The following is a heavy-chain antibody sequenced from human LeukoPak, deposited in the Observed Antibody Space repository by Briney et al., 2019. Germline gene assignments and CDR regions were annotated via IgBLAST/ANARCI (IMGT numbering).Heavy chain of an antibody. CDR1: GYTFTGYY. J-gene: IGHJ2*01. CDR2: INPNSGGT. CDR3: ARRGGFTTIQSYWYFDL. Sequence: ASVKVSCKASGYTFTGYYMHWVRQAPGQGREWMGWINPNSGGTNYAQKFQGRVTMTRDTSISTAYMELSRLRSDDTAVYYCARRGGFTTIQSYWYFDLWGRGTLVTVSS. V-gene: IGHV1-2*02. D-gene: IGHD3-22*01.